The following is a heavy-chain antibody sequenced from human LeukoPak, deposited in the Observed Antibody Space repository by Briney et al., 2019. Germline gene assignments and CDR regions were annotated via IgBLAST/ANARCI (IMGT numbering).Heavy chain of an antibody. Sequence: PSETLSLTCTVSGGSISSYYWSWIRQPPGKGLEWIGHIDFSGSTNYNPSLKSRVTISVDTSKNQFSLKVSSVTAADTAVYYCARDPDSSSWDYFDYWGQGTLVTVSS. V-gene: IGHV4-59*01. CDR3: ARDPDSSSWDYFDY. J-gene: IGHJ4*02. CDR2: IDFSGST. CDR1: GGSISSYY. D-gene: IGHD6-13*01.